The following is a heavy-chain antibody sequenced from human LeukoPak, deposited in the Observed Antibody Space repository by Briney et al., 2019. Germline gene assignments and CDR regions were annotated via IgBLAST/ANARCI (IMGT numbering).Heavy chain of an antibody. CDR2: ISAYNGNT. V-gene: IGHV1-18*01. CDR1: GYTFTSYG. Sequence: GESLKISCKASGYTFTSYGISWVRQAPGQGLEWMGWISAYNGNTDYAQKLQGRVTMTTDTSTSTAYMELRSLRSDDTAVYYCARVRDEGYYYYYYMDVWGKGTTVTVSS. CDR3: ARVRDEGYYYYYYMDV. J-gene: IGHJ6*03.